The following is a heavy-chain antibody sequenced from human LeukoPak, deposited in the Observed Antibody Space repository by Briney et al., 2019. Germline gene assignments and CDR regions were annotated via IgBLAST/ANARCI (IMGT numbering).Heavy chain of an antibody. CDR1: GYRFTSYW. Sequence: KHGESLKISCKCSGYRFTSYWISWVRQMPGKGLEWMGRIDPSDSYTNYSPSFQGHVTISADQSISTAYLQWSSLKASGTGVYYCALSQGTTSTDYFDFWGQGTLVTVSS. CDR3: ALSQGTTSTDYFDF. J-gene: IGHJ4*02. D-gene: IGHD1-7*01. CDR2: IDPSDSYT. V-gene: IGHV5-10-1*01.